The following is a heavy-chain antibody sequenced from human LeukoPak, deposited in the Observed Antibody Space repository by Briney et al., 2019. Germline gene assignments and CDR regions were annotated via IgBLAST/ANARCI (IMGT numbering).Heavy chain of an antibody. CDR1: GYTFTSYY. CDR2: INPSGGST. V-gene: IGHV1-46*01. J-gene: IGHJ4*02. CDR3: ARGDSAAPRDY. Sequence: EAXXXXSCKASGYTFTSYYMHWVRQAPGQGLEWMGIINPSGGSTSYAQKFQGRVTMTRDTSTSTVYMELSSLRSEDTAVYYCARGDSAAPRDYWGQGTLVTVSS. D-gene: IGHD6-13*01.